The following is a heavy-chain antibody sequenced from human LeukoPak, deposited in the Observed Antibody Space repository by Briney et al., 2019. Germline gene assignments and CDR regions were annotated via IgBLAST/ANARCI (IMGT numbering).Heavy chain of an antibody. CDR2: ISSSGSTI. Sequence: GGPLRLSCAASGFTFSSYEMNWVRQAPGKGLEWVSYISSSGSTIYYADSVKGRFTISRDNAKNSLYLQMNSLRAEDTAVYYCASDSSPGNYWGQGTLVTVSS. V-gene: IGHV3-48*03. CDR3: ASDSSPGNY. CDR1: GFTFSSYE. J-gene: IGHJ4*02. D-gene: IGHD6-6*01.